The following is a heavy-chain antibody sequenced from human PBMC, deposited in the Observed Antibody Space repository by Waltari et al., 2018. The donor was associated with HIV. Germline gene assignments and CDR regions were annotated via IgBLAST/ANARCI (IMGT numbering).Heavy chain of an antibody. V-gene: IGHV2-70*01. CDR2: IDWNDTK. D-gene: IGHD3-10*01. Sequence: QVTLRESGPALVNSTQTLTLTCSFSGFSLSTSGMCVSWIRQPPGKALEWLALIDWNDTKYYTPSLKSRLNISKTTSRSQVLLTLTNLDPVDTATYYCARTRGGSYSGNYYYYAMDVWGQGTTVTVSS. CDR3: ARTRGGSYSGNYYYYAMDV. J-gene: IGHJ6*02. CDR1: GFSLSTSGMC.